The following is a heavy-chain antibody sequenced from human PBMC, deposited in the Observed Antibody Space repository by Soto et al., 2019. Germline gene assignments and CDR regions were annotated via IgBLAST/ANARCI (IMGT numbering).Heavy chain of an antibody. CDR3: TRSSSTVSTLDY. CDR2: IYHSGST. D-gene: IGHD2-2*01. Sequence: QLQLQESGSGLVKPSQTLSLTCAVSGGSISSGGYSWSWIRQPPGKGLEWVGYIYHSGSTDYNPSLKSRVTISIDRAKNQFSLKLSSVTAADTAVYYCTRSSSTVSTLDYWGQGTLVTVSS. J-gene: IGHJ4*02. CDR1: GGSISSGGYS. V-gene: IGHV4-30-2*01.